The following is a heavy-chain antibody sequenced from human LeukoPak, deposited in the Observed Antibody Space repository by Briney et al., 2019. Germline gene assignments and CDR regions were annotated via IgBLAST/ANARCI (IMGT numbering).Heavy chain of an antibody. V-gene: IGHV3-74*01. Sequence: GGSLRLSCAASGSTLSSYWMLWVRQAPGKGLVWVARVSSDGSTTTYADSVKGRYTISRDNAENTLYLQMNSLRAEDTAVYYSARGLHISEYTYGDYGGQATAGTVSS. D-gene: IGHD5-18*01. CDR1: GSTLSSYW. CDR2: VSSDGSTT. J-gene: IGHJ4*02. CDR3: ARGLHISEYTYGDY.